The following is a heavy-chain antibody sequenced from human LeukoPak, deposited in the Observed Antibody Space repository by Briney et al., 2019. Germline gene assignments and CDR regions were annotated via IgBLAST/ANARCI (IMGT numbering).Heavy chain of an antibody. D-gene: IGHD3-9*01. CDR1: GFTFSSYA. CDR3: AREPTDCDILTGFDY. V-gene: IGHV3-30-3*01. Sequence: GGSLRLSCAASGFTFSSYAMHWVRQAPGKGLEWVAVISYDGSNKYYADSVKGRFTISRDNSKNTLYLQMNSLRAEDTAVYYCAREPTDCDILTGFDYWGQGTLVTVSS. J-gene: IGHJ4*02. CDR2: ISYDGSNK.